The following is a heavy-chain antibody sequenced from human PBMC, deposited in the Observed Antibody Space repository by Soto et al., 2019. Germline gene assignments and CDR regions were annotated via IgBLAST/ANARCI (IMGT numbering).Heavy chain of an antibody. CDR2: FDPEDGET. Sequence: GASVKVSCKVSGYTLTELSMHWVRQAPGKGLEWMGGFDPEDGETIYAQKFQGRVTMTEDTSTDTAYMELSSLRSEDTAVYYCATSGHGYSYGHRVGYYYGMDVWGQGTTVTVSS. CDR1: GYTLTELS. J-gene: IGHJ6*02. CDR3: ATSGHGYSYGHRVGYYYGMDV. V-gene: IGHV1-24*01. D-gene: IGHD5-18*01.